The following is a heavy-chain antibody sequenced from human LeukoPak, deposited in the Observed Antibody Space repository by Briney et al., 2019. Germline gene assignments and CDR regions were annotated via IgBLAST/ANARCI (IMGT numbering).Heavy chain of an antibody. CDR2: ISYDGSNK. J-gene: IGHJ4*02. CDR1: GFTFSSYG. CDR3: AKDGPSRQPVVPAAVDY. V-gene: IGHV3-30*18. Sequence: KAGRSLRLSCAASGFTFSSYGMLWVRQAPAKGLEWVAVISYDGSNKYYADSVKGRFTISRDNSKNTLYLQMNSLRAEDTAVYYCAKDGPSRQPVVPAAVDYWGQGTLVTVSS. D-gene: IGHD2-2*01.